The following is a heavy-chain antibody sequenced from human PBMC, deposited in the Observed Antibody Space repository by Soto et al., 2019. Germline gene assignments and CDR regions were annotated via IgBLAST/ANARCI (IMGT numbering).Heavy chain of an antibody. CDR3: SSDRGDYDFCSGYSPPNCFDV. J-gene: IGHJ5*01. CDR2: ISSSSSYI. D-gene: IGHD3-3*01. V-gene: IGHV3-21*01. CDR1: GFTFCSYS. Sequence: GGSLRLSCAASGFTFCSYSMNWVRQVPGKGLEWVSCISSSSSYIYYADSVKGRFTISRDNAKNSLYLQMNSLRAEDTAVYYCSSDRGDYDFCSGYSPPNCFDVWRQRTPVTVSS.